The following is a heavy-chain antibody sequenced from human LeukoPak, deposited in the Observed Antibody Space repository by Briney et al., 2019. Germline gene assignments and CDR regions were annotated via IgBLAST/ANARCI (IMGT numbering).Heavy chain of an antibody. Sequence: PGGSLRLSCAASGFTLSTYWMAWVRQAPGKGLEWVANIKQDGSEKYYVDSVKGRFTISRDNAKNSLYLQMNSLRGEDTGVYYCARSRGLDYWGQGTLVSVSS. CDR1: GFTLSTYW. V-gene: IGHV3-7*04. D-gene: IGHD3-16*01. CDR2: IKQDGSEK. CDR3: ARSRGLDY. J-gene: IGHJ4*02.